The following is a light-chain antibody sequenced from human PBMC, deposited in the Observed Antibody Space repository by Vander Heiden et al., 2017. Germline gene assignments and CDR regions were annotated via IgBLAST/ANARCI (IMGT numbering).Light chain of an antibody. CDR1: QSSSSY. CDR2: GAS. CDR3: LQSHRTPYT. J-gene: IGKJ2*01. V-gene: IGKV1-39*01. Sequence: DIQITQSPASLSASVGDTVTLTCLASQSSSSYLNWYQQKPGQAPKLLIYGASSLQSGVPSRFSGSGSGTDFTLHISSVQPEDFATYYCLQSHRTPYTFGQGTKLEIK.